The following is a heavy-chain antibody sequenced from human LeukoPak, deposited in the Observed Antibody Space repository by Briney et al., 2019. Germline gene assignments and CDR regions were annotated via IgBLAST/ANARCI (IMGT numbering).Heavy chain of an antibody. Sequence: SETLSLTCIVSGDSMNAYYWSWIRQPPGKGLEWIGYIHYTGTTNYNPSLKSRVTISVDTSKNQFSLKLSSVTAADTAVYYCARGYSSSSEGVDYWGQGTLVTVSS. J-gene: IGHJ4*02. CDR1: GDSMNAYY. CDR2: IHYTGTT. D-gene: IGHD6-13*01. CDR3: ARGYSSSSEGVDY. V-gene: IGHV4-59*01.